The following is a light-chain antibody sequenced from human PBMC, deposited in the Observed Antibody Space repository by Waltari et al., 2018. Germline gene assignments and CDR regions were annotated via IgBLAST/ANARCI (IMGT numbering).Light chain of an antibody. Sequence: QSVLTQPPSVSGAPGQRVTIPCTGTSSNIGAGYDVNWYQQLPGIAPKLLIYDNTNRPSGVPDRFSGSKSGTSASLAITGLQAEDEADYYCQSYDSSSVVFGGGTKLTVL. CDR2: DNT. V-gene: IGLV1-40*01. CDR1: SSNIGAGYD. CDR3: QSYDSSSVV. J-gene: IGLJ2*01.